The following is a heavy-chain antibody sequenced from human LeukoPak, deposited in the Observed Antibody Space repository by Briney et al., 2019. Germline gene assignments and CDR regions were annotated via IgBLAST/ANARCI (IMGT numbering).Heavy chain of an antibody. CDR1: GYTFTSYA. V-gene: IGHV1-24*01. CDR3: ATVFIRPAAIGHYFDY. Sequence: GASVTVSCKSSGYTFTSYAISWVRQAPGKGLEWMGGFDPEDGETIYAQKFQGRVTMTEDTSTDTAYMELSSLRSEDTAVYYCATVFIRPAAIGHYFDYWGQGTLVTVSS. J-gene: IGHJ4*02. D-gene: IGHD2-2*01. CDR2: FDPEDGET.